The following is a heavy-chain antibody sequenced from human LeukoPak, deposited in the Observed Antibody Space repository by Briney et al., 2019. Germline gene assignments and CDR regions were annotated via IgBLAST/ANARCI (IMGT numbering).Heavy chain of an antibody. D-gene: IGHD1-26*01. CDR2: ISGSGGST. CDR1: GFTFSSYA. Sequence: GGSLRLSCAASGFTFSSYAMHWVRQAPGKGLEWVSAISGSGGSTYYADSVKGRFTISRDNSKNTLYLQMNSLRAEDTAVYYCAKDPRYSGSYYYFDYWGQGTLVTVSS. J-gene: IGHJ4*02. CDR3: AKDPRYSGSYYYFDY. V-gene: IGHV3-23*01.